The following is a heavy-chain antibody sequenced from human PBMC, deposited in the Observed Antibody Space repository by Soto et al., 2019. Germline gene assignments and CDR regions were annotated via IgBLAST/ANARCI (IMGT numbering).Heavy chain of an antibody. V-gene: IGHV3-23*01. CDR2: INSDGAT. Sequence: PGVSLRLSCAASGFTFSDYAMSWVRQAPGKGLEWVSVINSDGATYYADSVQGRFSISRDNSKSTLYLQMNSLRAEDTAVYYCAKVPLYYWGKVYLVTFAS. CDR3: AKVPLYY. J-gene: IGHJ4*02. CDR1: GFTFSDYA.